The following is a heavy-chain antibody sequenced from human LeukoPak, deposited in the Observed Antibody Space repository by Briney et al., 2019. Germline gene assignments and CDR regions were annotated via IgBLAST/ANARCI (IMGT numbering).Heavy chain of an antibody. J-gene: IGHJ4*02. Sequence: SETLSLTCTVSGGSISSYYWSWIRQPPGKGLEWIGYIYYSGSTNYNPSLKSRVTISVDTSKNQFSLKLGSVTAADTAVYYCAREGYCSGGSCYGKNYFDYWGQGTLVTVSS. V-gene: IGHV4-59*12. CDR3: AREGYCSGGSCYGKNYFDY. CDR2: IYYSGST. D-gene: IGHD2-15*01. CDR1: GGSISSYY.